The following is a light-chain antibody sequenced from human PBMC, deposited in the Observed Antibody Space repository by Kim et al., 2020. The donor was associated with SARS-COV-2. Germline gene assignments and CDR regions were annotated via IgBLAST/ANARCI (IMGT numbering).Light chain of an antibody. CDR1: KLGDKY. Sequence: SYELTQPPSVSVSPGQTASITCSGDKLGDKYACWYQQKPGQSPVLVIYQDSKRPSGIPERFSGSISGNTATLTISGTQAMDEADYYCQAWESSTAVFGGG. CDR3: QAWESSTAV. J-gene: IGLJ3*02. V-gene: IGLV3-1*01. CDR2: QDS.